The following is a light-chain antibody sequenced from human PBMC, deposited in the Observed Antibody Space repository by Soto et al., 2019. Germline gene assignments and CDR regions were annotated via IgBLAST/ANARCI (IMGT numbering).Light chain of an antibody. V-gene: IGLV2-23*01. CDR1: TSDVGGYKS. CDR3: CSYVGDPYV. J-gene: IGLJ1*01. CDR2: GDN. Sequence: QSALTQPASVSGSPGQSIAISCTGTTSDVGGYKSVSWYQQRPGKVPKLVIYGDNKRPSGVSDRFSGSKSGNTASLTISGLQAEDEADYYCCSYVGDPYVFGTGTKVTVL.